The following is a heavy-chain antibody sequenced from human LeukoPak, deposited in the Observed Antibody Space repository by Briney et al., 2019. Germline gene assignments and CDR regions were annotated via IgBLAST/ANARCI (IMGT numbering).Heavy chain of an antibody. Sequence: SETLSLTCAVYGGSFSGYYWSWIRQPPGKGLEWIGEINHSGSTNYNPSLKSRVTISVDTSKNQFSLKLSSVTAADTAVYYCARHPLPDYYYYGMDVWGQGTTVTVSS. CDR2: INHSGST. CDR3: ARHPLPDYYYYGMDV. J-gene: IGHJ6*02. V-gene: IGHV4-34*01. CDR1: GGSFSGYY.